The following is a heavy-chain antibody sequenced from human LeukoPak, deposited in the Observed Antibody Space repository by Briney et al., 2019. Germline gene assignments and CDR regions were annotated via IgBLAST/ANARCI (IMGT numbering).Heavy chain of an antibody. D-gene: IGHD3-3*01. J-gene: IGHJ4*02. Sequence: GGSLRLSCAASGFTFSSYAMSWVRQAPGKGLEWVSAISGSGGSTYYADSVKGRFTISRDNSKNTLYLQMNSLRAEDTALYYCAKDHYDFWSGPFDYWGQGTLVTVSS. CDR2: ISGSGGST. CDR3: AKDHYDFWSGPFDY. CDR1: GFTFSSYA. V-gene: IGHV3-23*01.